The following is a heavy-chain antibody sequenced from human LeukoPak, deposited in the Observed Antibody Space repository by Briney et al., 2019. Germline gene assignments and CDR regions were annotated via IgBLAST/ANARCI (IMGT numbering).Heavy chain of an antibody. CDR1: GFTFSGRW. V-gene: IGHV3-74*01. CDR3: VPADLP. CDR2: IRPDGSGA. Sequence: TGGSLRLSCTMSGFTFSGRWMHWVRQAPGEGLVWVSLIRPDGSGANYADSVGGRFTISRDNAKNTLYLQMNSLRVEDTAVYYCVPADLPWGQGTLVIVSS. J-gene: IGHJ5*02.